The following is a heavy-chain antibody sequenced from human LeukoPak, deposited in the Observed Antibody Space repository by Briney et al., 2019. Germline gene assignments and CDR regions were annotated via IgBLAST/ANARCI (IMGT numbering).Heavy chain of an antibody. J-gene: IGHJ1*01. CDR3: AKGGYSSSWYSRTAEYFQH. CDR1: GLTFSSYG. V-gene: IGHV3-30*02. CDR2: IRYDGSNK. D-gene: IGHD6-13*01. Sequence: GGSLSLSCAASGLTFSSYGMHWVRQAPGKGLKWVAFIRYDGSNKYYADSVKGRFTISRDNSKNTLYLQMNSLRAEDTAVYYCAKGGYSSSWYSRTAEYFQHWGQGTLVTVSS.